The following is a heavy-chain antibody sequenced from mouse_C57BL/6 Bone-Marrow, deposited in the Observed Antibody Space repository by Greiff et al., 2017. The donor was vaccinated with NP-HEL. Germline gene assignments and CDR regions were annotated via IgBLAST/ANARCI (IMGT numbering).Heavy chain of an antibody. CDR1: GFTFSDYY. D-gene: IGHD2-2*01. CDR3: ARGYDTWFAY. V-gene: IGHV5-12*01. CDR2: ISNGGGST. Sequence: EVKVEESGGGLVQPGGSLKLSCAASGFTFSDYYMYWVRQTPEKRLEWVAYISNGGGSTYYPDTVKGRFTISRDNAKNTLYLQMSRLKSEDTAMYYCARGYDTWFAYWGQGTLVTVSA. J-gene: IGHJ3*01.